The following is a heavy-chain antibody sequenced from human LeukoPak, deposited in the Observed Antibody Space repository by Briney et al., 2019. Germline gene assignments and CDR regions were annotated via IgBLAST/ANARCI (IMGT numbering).Heavy chain of an antibody. Sequence: ASVKLSCNASGYTFTSYYMHWVRQAPGQGLEWRGLINPTGGSTGYAQKFQSSVTMTRDMSTSTDYMELSSLRYEDTAIYYCARDNSVGDNAWWFDPWGQGTLVAVSS. CDR2: INPTGGST. CDR1: GYTFTSYY. CDR3: ARDNSVGDNAWWFDP. J-gene: IGHJ5*02. V-gene: IGHV1-46*01. D-gene: IGHD1-26*01.